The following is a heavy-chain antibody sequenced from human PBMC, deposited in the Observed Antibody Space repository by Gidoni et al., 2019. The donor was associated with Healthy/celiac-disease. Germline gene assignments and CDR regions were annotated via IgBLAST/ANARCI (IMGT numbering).Heavy chain of an antibody. CDR2: MNPNSGNT. D-gene: IGHD2-21*01. Sequence: QVQLVQSGAEVKKPGASVKVSCKSSGYTFPSYDINWVRQATGQGLEWMGWMNPNSGNTGYAQKFQGRVTMTRNTTISTDYMELSSLRSENTAVYYCARENYYCGGDCHSGVDPWGQGTLVTVSS. J-gene: IGHJ5*02. CDR1: GYTFPSYD. CDR3: ARENYYCGGDCHSGVDP. V-gene: IGHV1-8*01.